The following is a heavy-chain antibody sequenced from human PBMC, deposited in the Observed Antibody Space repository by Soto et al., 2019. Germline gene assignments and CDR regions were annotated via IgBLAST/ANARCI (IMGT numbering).Heavy chain of an antibody. CDR1: GGSISSYY. D-gene: IGHD5-18*01. V-gene: IGHV4-59*08. CDR2: IYYSGST. J-gene: IGHJ4*02. Sequence: SETLSLTCTVSGGSISSYYSSWIRQPPGRGLEWIGYIYYSGSTSYNPSLESRASISVDSSENQFSLRLTSVTAADTAVYYCARRAGNRRGYPIDSWGQGTLVTVSS. CDR3: ARRAGNRRGYPIDS.